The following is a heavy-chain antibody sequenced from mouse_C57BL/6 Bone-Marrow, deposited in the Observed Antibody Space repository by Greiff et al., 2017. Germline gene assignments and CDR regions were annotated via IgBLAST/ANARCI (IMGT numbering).Heavy chain of an antibody. CDR3: TRGSYGYLAY. D-gene: IGHD2-2*01. CDR2: IDPETGGT. Sequence: QVQLQQSGAELVRPGASVTLSCKASGYTFTDYEMHWVKQTPVHGLEWIGAIDPETGGTAYNQKFKGKAILTADKSSSTAYMELRSLTSEDSAVYYCTRGSYGYLAYGGQGTLVTVSA. J-gene: IGHJ3*01. CDR1: GYTFTDYE. V-gene: IGHV1-15*01.